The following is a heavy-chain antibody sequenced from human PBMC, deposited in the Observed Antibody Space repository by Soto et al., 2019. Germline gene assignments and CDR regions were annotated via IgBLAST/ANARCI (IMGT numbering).Heavy chain of an antibody. V-gene: IGHV1-69*01. CDR2: IIPIFGTA. CDR1: GGSFNRHT. J-gene: IGHJ4*02. CDR3: ARGWGYDSTDYYYAY. Sequence: QVQLVQSGAEVRKPGSSVRVSCKASGGSFNRHTISWVRQAPGQGLEWMGGIIPIFGTANHAQKFQGRVTIIADESTSTVYMEFSSLRSDDTAIDYCARGWGYDSTDYYYAYWGQGTLVIVSS. D-gene: IGHD3-22*01.